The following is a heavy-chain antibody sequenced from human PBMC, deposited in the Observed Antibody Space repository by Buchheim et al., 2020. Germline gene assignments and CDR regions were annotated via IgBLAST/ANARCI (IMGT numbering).Heavy chain of an antibody. J-gene: IGHJ5*02. CDR2: IYYTGST. CDR3: ARLIYDFWSGHSSRFDP. CDR1: GGSISSSSYY. D-gene: IGHD3-3*01. V-gene: IGHV4-39*01. Sequence: QLQLQESGPGLVKPSETLSLTCTVSGGSISSSSYYWGWMRQPPGTGLEWIGNIYYTGSTYYTSSLKSRVTISVDISRNQISLKLSSVTAADTAVYYCARLIYDFWSGHSSRFDPWGQGTL.